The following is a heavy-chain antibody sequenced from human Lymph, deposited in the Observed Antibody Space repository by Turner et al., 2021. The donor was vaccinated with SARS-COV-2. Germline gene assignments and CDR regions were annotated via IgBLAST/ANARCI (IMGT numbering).Heavy chain of an antibody. CDR3: ARDYGDNSNYFGY. CDR2: IYYSGST. CDR1: GGSISSGGYY. Sequence: QVQLQESGPGLVKPSQSLSLPCTVSGGSISSGGYYWSWIRQHPGKGLEWIGYIYYSGSTYYNPSLKSRVTISVDTSKNQFSLKLSSVTAADTAVYYCARDYGDNSNYFGYWGQGTLVTVSS. V-gene: IGHV4-31*03. D-gene: IGHD4-17*01. J-gene: IGHJ4*02.